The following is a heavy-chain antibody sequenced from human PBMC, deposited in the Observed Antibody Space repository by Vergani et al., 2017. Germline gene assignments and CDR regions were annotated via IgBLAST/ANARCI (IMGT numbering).Heavy chain of an antibody. CDR2: INHSGST. Sequence: QVQLQQWGAGLLKPSETLSLTCAVYGGSFSGYYWSWIRQPPGKGLEWIGEINHSGSTNYNPSLKSRVTISVDTSKNQFSLKLSSVTAADTAVYYCARGXGSIVVVVAALRPVWFDPWGQGTLVTVSS. D-gene: IGHD2-15*01. CDR3: ARGXGSIVVVVAALRPVWFDP. CDR1: GGSFSGYY. J-gene: IGHJ5*02. V-gene: IGHV4-34*01.